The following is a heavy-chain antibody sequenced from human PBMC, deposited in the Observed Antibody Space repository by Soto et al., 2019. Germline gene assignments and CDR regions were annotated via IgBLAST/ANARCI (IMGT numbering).Heavy chain of an antibody. CDR1: GFTFGDYY. Sequence: PGGSLRLSCAASGFTFGDYYMSWIRQAPGKGLEWVSYISSSGSSTYYVDSVRGRFTISRDNAKNSLYLQMDSLGAEDTAVYYCGRAAAAGPAAWYWGQGTLVTVPS. J-gene: IGHJ4*02. CDR3: GRAAAAGPAAWY. V-gene: IGHV3-11*01. CDR2: ISSSGSST. D-gene: IGHD6-13*01.